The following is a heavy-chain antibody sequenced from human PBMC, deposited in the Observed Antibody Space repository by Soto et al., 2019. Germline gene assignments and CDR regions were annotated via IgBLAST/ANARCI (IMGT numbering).Heavy chain of an antibody. CDR1: GYTFTSYA. V-gene: IGHV1-3*01. D-gene: IGHD3-9*01. CDR2: INAGNGNT. CDR3: ARDGHDWVREITPFDY. Sequence: QVQLVQSGAEVKKPGASVKVSCKASGYTFTSYAMHWVRQAPGQRLEWMGWINAGNGNTKYSQKFHGRVTITRDTSASTAYMELSSLRSEDTSVYYCARDGHDWVREITPFDYWGQGTLVTVSS. J-gene: IGHJ4*02.